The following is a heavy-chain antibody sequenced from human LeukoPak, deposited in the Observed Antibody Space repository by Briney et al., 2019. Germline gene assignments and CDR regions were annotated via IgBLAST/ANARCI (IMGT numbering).Heavy chain of an antibody. J-gene: IGHJ4*02. CDR3: ARVVGEMGAMGY. Sequence: SETLSLTCTVSGGSISSYYWSWIRQPPGKGLEWIGYIYYSGSTNYNPSLKSRVTVSVDTSKNQFSLKLSSVTAADTAVYYCARVVGEMGAMGYWGQGTLVTVSS. CDR1: GGSISSYY. V-gene: IGHV4-59*01. CDR2: IYYSGST. D-gene: IGHD1-26*01.